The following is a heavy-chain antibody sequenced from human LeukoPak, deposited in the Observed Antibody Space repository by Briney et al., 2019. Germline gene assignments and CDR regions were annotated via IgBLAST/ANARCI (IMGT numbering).Heavy chain of an antibody. CDR1: GFTFDDYG. CDR3: ARSVAASRDY. D-gene: IGHD2-15*01. J-gene: IGHJ4*02. V-gene: IGHV3-20*04. CDR2: INWNGGGT. Sequence: GGSLRLSCAASGFTFDDYGMSWVRQAPGKGLEWVSGINWNGGGTGYADSVKGRFTISRDNARNSLYLQMNSLRAEDTALYYCARSVAASRDYWGQGTLVTVSS.